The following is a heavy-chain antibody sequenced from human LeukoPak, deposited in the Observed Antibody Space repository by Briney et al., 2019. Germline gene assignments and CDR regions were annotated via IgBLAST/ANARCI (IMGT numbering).Heavy chain of an antibody. V-gene: IGHV3-23*01. D-gene: IGHD3-10*01. CDR3: AKDLATFRHRGLGY. CDR2: ITGTGGST. Sequence: PGGSLRLSCAASGFTFNNYAMSWVRQAPGKGLEWVSGITGTGGSTYYADSVKGRFTISRDNSRNTLYLQMNSLRAEDTAVYYCAKDLATFRHRGLGYWGQGTLVTVSS. CDR1: GFTFNNYA. J-gene: IGHJ4*02.